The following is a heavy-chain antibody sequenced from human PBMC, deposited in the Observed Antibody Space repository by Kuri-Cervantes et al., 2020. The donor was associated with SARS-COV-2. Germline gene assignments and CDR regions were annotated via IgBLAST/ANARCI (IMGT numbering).Heavy chain of an antibody. V-gene: IGHV3-30*04. CDR1: GFTFSSFA. Sequence: SLKIFCAAAGFTFSSFAINWVRQAPGKGLEWVAVISYDGSNKYYADSVKGRFTISRDNSKNTLYLQMNSLRAEDTAVYYCARYADTIFGVEEFFDYWGQGPLVTVSS. CDR2: ISYDGSNK. CDR3: ARYADTIFGVEEFFDY. D-gene: IGHD3-3*01. J-gene: IGHJ4*02.